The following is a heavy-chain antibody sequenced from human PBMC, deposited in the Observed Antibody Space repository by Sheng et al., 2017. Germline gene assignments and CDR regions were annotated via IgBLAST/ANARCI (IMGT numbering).Heavy chain of an antibody. CDR2: INHSGST. Sequence: QVQLQQWGAGLLKPSETLSLTCAVYGGSFSGYYWSWIRQPPGKGLEWIGEINHSGSTNYNPSLKSRVTISVDTSKNQFSLKLSSVTAADTAVYYCARGWASVAARPATHFDYYYGMDVWGQGTTVTVSS. CDR1: GGSFSGYY. CDR3: ARGWASVAARPATHFDYYYGMDV. V-gene: IGHV4-34*01. J-gene: IGHJ6*02. D-gene: IGHD6-6*01.